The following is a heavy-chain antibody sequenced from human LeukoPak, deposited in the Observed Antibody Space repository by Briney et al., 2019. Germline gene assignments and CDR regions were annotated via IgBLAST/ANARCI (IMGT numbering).Heavy chain of an antibody. CDR3: ARHSSIGSPLVY. CDR2: IYYDGST. V-gene: IGHV4-39*01. CDR1: GGSISSHY. Sequence: SETLSLTCTVSGGSISSHYWSWIRQPPGKGLEWIGSIYYDGSTYYNPSLKSRVTISVDTSKNQFSLKLTSVTATDTAVYYCARHSSIGSPLVYWGQGTLVTVSS. D-gene: IGHD2-8*02. J-gene: IGHJ4*02.